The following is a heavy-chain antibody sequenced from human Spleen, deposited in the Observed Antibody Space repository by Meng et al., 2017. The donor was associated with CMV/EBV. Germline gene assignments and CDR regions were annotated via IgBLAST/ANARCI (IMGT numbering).Heavy chain of an antibody. J-gene: IGHJ6*02. CDR1: GGSISSYY. CDR3: ARATYYYYALDV. Sequence: SETLSLTCTVSGGSISSYYWSWIRQPPGKGLEWIGVDHYSGSTYYNPSLKGRVTVSLDMSKNQFSLELTSVTASDTAVYYCARATYYYYALDVWGRGTTVTVSS. V-gene: IGHV4-59*04. CDR2: DHYSGST.